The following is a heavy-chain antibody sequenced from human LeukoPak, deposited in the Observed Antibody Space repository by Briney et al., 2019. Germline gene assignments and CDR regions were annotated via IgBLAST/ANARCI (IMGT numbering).Heavy chain of an antibody. Sequence: GGSLRLSCAASGFTFNTYTMSWVRQAPGKGLEWVSSISSSSTYIYYADSVKGRFTISRDNAKNSLYLQMNSLRAEDTAVYYCARVRNQRLLPGDFDYWGQGTLATVSS. J-gene: IGHJ4*02. V-gene: IGHV3-21*01. CDR2: ISSSSTYI. CDR3: ARVRNQRLLPGDFDY. D-gene: IGHD6-25*01. CDR1: GFTFNTYT.